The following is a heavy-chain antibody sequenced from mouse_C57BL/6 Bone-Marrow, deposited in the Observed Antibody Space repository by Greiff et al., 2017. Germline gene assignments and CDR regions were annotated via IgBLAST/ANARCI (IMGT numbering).Heavy chain of an antibody. J-gene: IGHJ2*01. D-gene: IGHD1-1*01. Sequence: QVQLQQSGPELVKPGASVKISCKASGYAFSSSWMNWVKQRPGKGLEWIGRIYPGDGDTNYNGKFKGKATLTADKSSSTAYMQLCSLTSEDSAVYFCARAYYCGQFDYWGQGTTLTVSS. CDR2: IYPGDGDT. CDR3: ARAYYCGQFDY. CDR1: GYAFSSSW. V-gene: IGHV1-82*01.